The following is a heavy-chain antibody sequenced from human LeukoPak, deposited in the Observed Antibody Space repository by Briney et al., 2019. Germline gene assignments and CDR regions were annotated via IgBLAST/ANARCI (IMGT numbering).Heavy chain of an antibody. CDR3: ARGYCSSTTCVGGFDP. J-gene: IGHJ5*02. D-gene: IGHD2-2*01. CDR2: IIPIFGSA. V-gene: IGHV1-69*01. CDR1: GGSFSSYT. Sequence: GASVKVSCKASGGSFSSYTISWVRQAPGQGLEWMGGIIPIFGSAKYAQKFQGRVTMTADESTSTTYMELSSLRYDDTAVYYCARGYCSSTTCVGGFDPWGQGTLVTVSS.